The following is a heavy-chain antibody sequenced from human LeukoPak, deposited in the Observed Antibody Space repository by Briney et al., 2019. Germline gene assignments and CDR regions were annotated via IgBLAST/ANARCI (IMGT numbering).Heavy chain of an antibody. CDR2: IYTSGST. CDR1: GGSISSGGYY. V-gene: IGHV4-61*02. J-gene: IGHJ4*02. Sequence: PSQTLSLTCTVSGGSISSGGYYWSWIRQPAGKGLEWIGRIYTSGSTNYNPSLKSRVTISVDTSKNQFSLKLSSVTAADTAVYYCARVGLELTLDYWGQGTLVTVSS. D-gene: IGHD4/OR15-4a*01. CDR3: ARVGLELTLDY.